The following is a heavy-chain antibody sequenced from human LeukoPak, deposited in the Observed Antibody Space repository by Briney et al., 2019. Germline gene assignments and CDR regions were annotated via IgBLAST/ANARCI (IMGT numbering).Heavy chain of an antibody. D-gene: IGHD2-2*01. CDR3: ASTKDIVVVPAAMRWANYYYYGMDV. Sequence: ASVKVSCKASGGTFSSYAISWVRQAPGQGLEWMGGIIPIFGTANYAQKFQGRVTITADESTSTAYMELSSLRSEDTAVYYCASTKDIVVVPAAMRWANYYYYGMDVWGQGTTVTVSS. CDR1: GGTFSSYA. CDR2: IIPIFGTA. V-gene: IGHV1-69*13. J-gene: IGHJ6*02.